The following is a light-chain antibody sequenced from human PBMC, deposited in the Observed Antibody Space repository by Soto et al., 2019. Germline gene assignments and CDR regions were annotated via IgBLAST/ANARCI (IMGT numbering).Light chain of an antibody. Sequence: ETVLTQSPGTLSLSPGERATLSCRASQTVSRSYLAWYQQKPGQAPRLLIYAASSRATGIPGRFSGSGSGTDFTLIISRLEPEDFAVYYCQQYGSSPSVTFGQGTRLEIK. J-gene: IGKJ5*01. CDR1: QTVSRSY. CDR2: AAS. CDR3: QQYGSSPSVT. V-gene: IGKV3-20*01.